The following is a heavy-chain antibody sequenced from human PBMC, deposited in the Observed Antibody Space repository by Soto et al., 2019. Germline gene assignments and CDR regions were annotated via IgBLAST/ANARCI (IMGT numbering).Heavy chain of an antibody. J-gene: IGHJ6*02. CDR3: ARGSLYCSSTSCSYGMDV. D-gene: IGHD2-15*01. V-gene: IGHV3-33*01. Sequence: QVQLVESGGGVVQPGWSLRLSCAASGFTFSDYGMHWVRQAPGEGLQWVAVIWFDGSNEHYADSVKGRFTISRDNSKNTLYLQMYSLRAGDTAAYYCARGSLYCSSTSCSYGMDVWGQGTTVTVSS. CDR1: GFTFSDYG. CDR2: IWFDGSNE.